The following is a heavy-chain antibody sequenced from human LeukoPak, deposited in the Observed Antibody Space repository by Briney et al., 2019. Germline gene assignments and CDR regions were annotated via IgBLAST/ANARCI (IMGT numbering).Heavy chain of an antibody. Sequence: ASVNVSFKASGYTFTRYGISGVRQAPGQGIEGMGWISAYNGNTSYPQKLQGRVTMTTDTSTSTAYMELRSLRSEDTAVYYCARAPYYYYYGMDVWGQGTTVTVSS. V-gene: IGHV1-18*01. CDR2: ISAYNGNT. CDR1: GYTFTRYG. J-gene: IGHJ6*02. CDR3: ARAPYYYYYGMDV.